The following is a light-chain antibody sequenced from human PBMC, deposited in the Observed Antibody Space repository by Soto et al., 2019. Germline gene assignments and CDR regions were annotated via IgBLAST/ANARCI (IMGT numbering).Light chain of an antibody. Sequence: QSALTQPRSVSGSPGQSVTISCTGTSSDVGGYNYVSWYQQHPGKAPKLMIYDVSKRPSGVPDRFSGSKSGNTASLTISGLQAEDEADYYCSSDAGSYVFGGGTKLTVL. CDR3: SSDAGSYV. CDR1: SSDVGGYNY. J-gene: IGLJ2*01. V-gene: IGLV2-11*01. CDR2: DVS.